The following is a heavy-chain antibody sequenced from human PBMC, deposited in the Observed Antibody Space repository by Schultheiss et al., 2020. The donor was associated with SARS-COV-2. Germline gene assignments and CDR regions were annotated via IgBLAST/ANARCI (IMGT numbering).Heavy chain of an antibody. CDR3: ARVRYSSSWYRGYYYGMDV. J-gene: IGHJ6*02. Sequence: ASVKVSCKASGYTFTSYDINWVRQATGQGLEWMGWMNPNSGNTGYAQKFQGRVTMTRNTSISTAYMELSSLRSEDTAVYYCARVRYSSSWYRGYYYGMDVWGRGTTVTVSS. CDR2: MNPNSGNT. CDR1: GYTFTSYD. V-gene: IGHV1-8*01. D-gene: IGHD6-13*01.